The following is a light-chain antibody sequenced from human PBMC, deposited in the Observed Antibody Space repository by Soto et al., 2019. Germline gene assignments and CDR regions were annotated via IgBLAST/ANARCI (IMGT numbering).Light chain of an antibody. CDR3: QQCGGSPLFS. V-gene: IGKV3-20*01. J-gene: IGKJ3*01. CDR1: QSVTSSC. Sequence: EIVLTQSPGTLSLSPGERATLSCTASQSVTSSCLAWYQRKPGQAPRLLIHTTSIRATDIPDRFSGSGSGTHFTRTISRLEPEDFAVYYCQQCGGSPLFSFGPGTRVEI. CDR2: TTS.